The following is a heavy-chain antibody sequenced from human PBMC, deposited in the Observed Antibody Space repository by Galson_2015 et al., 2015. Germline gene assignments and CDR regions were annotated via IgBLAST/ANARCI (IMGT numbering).Heavy chain of an antibody. CDR1: GFNFRYSS. Sequence: SLRLSCAASGFNFRYSSMAWVRQAPGKGPEWVSAISYDGSVTFYAESVKGRFTISKDDSKNTLYLQANSLRHEDSGVYFCVRDAHTAIPYLDSWGQGTLVTVSS. V-gene: IGHV3-30-3*01. CDR3: VRDAHTAIPYLDS. D-gene: IGHD2-21*01. J-gene: IGHJ4*02. CDR2: ISYDGSVT.